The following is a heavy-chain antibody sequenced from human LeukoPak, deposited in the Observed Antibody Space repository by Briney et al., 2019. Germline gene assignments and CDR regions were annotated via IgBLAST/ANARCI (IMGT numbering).Heavy chain of an antibody. CDR2: VYTSGST. CDR1: GGSISSGSHY. V-gene: IGHV4-61*02. Sequence: SQTLSLTCTVSGGSISSGSHYWSWIRQPAGKALEWIGRVYTSGSTDYNPSLKSRVAISVDTSKNQFSLKLSSVTAADTAVYYCAIDSDFGDYVDYWGQGTLVTVSS. J-gene: IGHJ4*02. CDR3: AIDSDFGDYVDY. D-gene: IGHD4-17*01.